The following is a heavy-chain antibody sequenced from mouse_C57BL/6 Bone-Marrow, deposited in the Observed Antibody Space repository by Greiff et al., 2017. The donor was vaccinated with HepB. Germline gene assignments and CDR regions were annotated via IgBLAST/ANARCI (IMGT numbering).Heavy chain of an antibody. Sequence: VQLQQSGPGLVQPSQCLSISCTVSGFSLTSYGVHWVRQSPGKGLEWLGVIWRGGSTDYNAAFIPRLSISKDNSKSQVFFKMNSLQADDTAIYYCARYYYGKFAYWGQGTLVTVSA. CDR3: ARYYYGKFAY. D-gene: IGHD1-1*01. CDR1: GFSLTSYG. V-gene: IGHV2-2*01. CDR2: IWRGGST. J-gene: IGHJ3*01.